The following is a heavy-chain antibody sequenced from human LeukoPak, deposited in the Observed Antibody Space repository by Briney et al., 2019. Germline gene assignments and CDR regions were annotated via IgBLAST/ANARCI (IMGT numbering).Heavy chain of an antibody. V-gene: IGHV3-23*01. D-gene: IGHD1-26*01. CDR1: GFTFSSSA. CDR2: ISCSGGST. CDR3: AKDLAIVGATGAFDI. Sequence: GGSLRLSCTASGFTFSSSALSWVRQAPGKGLEWVSGISCSGGSTYYADSVKGRFTISRDNSKNTLYLQMNSLRAEDTAVYYCAKDLAIVGATGAFDIWGQGTMVTVSS. J-gene: IGHJ3*02.